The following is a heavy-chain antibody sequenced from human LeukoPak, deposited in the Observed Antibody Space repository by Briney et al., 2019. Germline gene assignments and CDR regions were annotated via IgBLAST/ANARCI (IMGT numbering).Heavy chain of an antibody. CDR2: ISAYNGNT. V-gene: IGHV1-18*04. CDR1: GYTFTSYG. Sequence: RASVKVSCKASGYTFTSYGISWVRQAPGQGLEWMGWISAYNGNTNYAQKLQGGVTMTTDTSTSTAYMELRSLRFDDTAVYYCARDRYSGYDGGGIDYWGQGTLVTVSS. CDR3: ARDRYSGYDGGGIDY. D-gene: IGHD5-12*01. J-gene: IGHJ4*02.